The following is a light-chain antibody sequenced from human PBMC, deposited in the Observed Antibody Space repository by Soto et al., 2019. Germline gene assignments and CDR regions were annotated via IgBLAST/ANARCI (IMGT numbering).Light chain of an antibody. Sequence: QSALTQPRSVAGSPGQSVTISCTGTSSDVGGYNYFSGYQQHPGKAPKLMIYDVSKRPSGVPDRFAGSKSGNTASLSISRRQADDEADYYCCSYAGSYTYVFGTGTKLAVL. V-gene: IGLV2-11*01. CDR1: SSDVGGYNY. CDR2: DVS. CDR3: CSYAGSYTYV. J-gene: IGLJ1*01.